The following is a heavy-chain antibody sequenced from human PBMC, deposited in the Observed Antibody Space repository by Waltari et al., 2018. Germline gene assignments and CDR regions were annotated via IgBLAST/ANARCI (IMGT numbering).Heavy chain of an antibody. CDR3: ARVRGYVPALGWFDP. D-gene: IGHD5-18*01. J-gene: IGHJ5*02. Sequence: QVQLQESGPGLVKPSQTLSLTCTVSGGSISSGSYYWSWIRQPAGKGLEWIGRIYTSGSTNYNPSFKSRVTISVDTSKNQFSLKLSSVTAADTAVYYCARVRGYVPALGWFDPWGQGTLVTVSS. V-gene: IGHV4-61*02. CDR1: GGSISSGSYY. CDR2: IYTSGST.